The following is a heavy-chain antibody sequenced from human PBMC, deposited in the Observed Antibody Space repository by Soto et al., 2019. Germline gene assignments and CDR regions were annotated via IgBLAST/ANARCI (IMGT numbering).Heavy chain of an antibody. D-gene: IGHD4-17*01. V-gene: IGHV1-69*04. Sequence: GASVKVSCKASGGTFSSYAIHWVRQAPGQGLEWLGKIIPSYDRTNYAQKFQGRVTVTADTYPTTAYMELSSLRSDDTAVYYCARDPSNDYGGDTFDYWGQGTLVTVSS. CDR3: ARDPSNDYGGDTFDY. CDR1: GGTFSSYA. J-gene: IGHJ4*02. CDR2: IIPSYDRT.